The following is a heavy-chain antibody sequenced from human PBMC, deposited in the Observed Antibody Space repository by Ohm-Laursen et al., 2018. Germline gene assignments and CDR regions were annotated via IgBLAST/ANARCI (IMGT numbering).Heavy chain of an antibody. Sequence: SLRLSCTASGFTFSSYSMNWVRQAPGKGLEWVSSISSSSYIYYADSVRGRFTISRDNAKNSLYLQMNSLRAEDTAVYYCASWYYDSSGYHKYYFDYWGQGTLVTVSS. D-gene: IGHD3-22*01. CDR3: ASWYYDSSGYHKYYFDY. CDR2: ISSSSYI. V-gene: IGHV3-21*01. J-gene: IGHJ4*02. CDR1: GFTFSSYS.